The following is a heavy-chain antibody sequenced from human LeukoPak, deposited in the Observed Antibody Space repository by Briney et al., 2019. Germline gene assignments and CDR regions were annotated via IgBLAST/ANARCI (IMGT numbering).Heavy chain of an antibody. CDR1: GFTFSSYA. CDR2: ISYDGSNK. J-gene: IGHJ6*03. V-gene: IGHV3-30-3*01. D-gene: IGHD2-8*01. Sequence: GRSLRLSCAASGFTFSSYAMHWVRQAPGKGLEWVAVISYDGSNKYYADSVKGRFTISRDNSKNTLYLQMNSLRAEDTAVYYCARDLRMVPPYYYYMDVWGKGTTVTVSS. CDR3: ARDLRMVPPYYYYMDV.